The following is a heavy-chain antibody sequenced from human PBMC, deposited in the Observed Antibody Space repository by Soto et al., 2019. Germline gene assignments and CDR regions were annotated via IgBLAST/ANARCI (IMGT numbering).Heavy chain of an antibody. Sequence: QVQLVESGGGVVQPGRSLRLSCAASGFTFSSYGMHWVRQAPGKGLEWVTIIWYDGSNKNYADSVKGRFTISRDNSKNTVYLQMNSLRVEDTAVYYCARDSGGDYHNYYMDVWGKGTTVTVSS. CDR3: ARDSGGDYHNYYMDV. V-gene: IGHV3-33*01. J-gene: IGHJ6*03. CDR1: GFTFSSYG. CDR2: IWYDGSNK. D-gene: IGHD4-17*01.